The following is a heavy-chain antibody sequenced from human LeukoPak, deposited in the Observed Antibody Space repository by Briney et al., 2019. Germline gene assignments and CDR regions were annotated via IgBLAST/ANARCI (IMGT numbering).Heavy chain of an antibody. D-gene: IGHD1-26*01. CDR2: INSAGRRT. J-gene: IGHJ4*02. CDR1: GFTFSTDW. Sequence: PGGSLRLSCAASGFTFSTDWMHWVRQAPGKGLVWVSRINSAGRRTNYADSVNGRFTISRDNAKNTLYLQMNSLRAEDTAVYYCARATPGWWELQRWGQGTLVTVSS. CDR3: ARATPGWWELQR. V-gene: IGHV3-74*01.